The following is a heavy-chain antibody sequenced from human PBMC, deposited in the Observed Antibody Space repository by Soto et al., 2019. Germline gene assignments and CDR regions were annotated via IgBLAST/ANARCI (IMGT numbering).Heavy chain of an antibody. CDR2: ISYDGSNK. CDR3: AKVCSGGSCFDS. D-gene: IGHD2-15*01. Sequence: GGSLRLSCAASGFTFSSYGMHWVRQAPGKGLEWVAVISYDGSNKYYADSVKGRFTISRDNSKNTLYLQMNSLRAEDTAVYYCAKVCSGGSCFDSWGQGTLVTVSS. V-gene: IGHV3-30*18. J-gene: IGHJ4*02. CDR1: GFTFSSYG.